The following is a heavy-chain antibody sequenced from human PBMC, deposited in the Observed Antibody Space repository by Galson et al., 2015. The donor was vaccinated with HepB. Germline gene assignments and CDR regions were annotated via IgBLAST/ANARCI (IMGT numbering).Heavy chain of an antibody. Sequence: SVKVSCKASGGSVSTYTINWVRQVPGQGLDWMGAIIPVFGTTTYAQKFQGRVTITADESTSTAYMELSSLKCDDTAVYYCASRHCSSANCPGHYFYYYYMDVWGKGTTVTVSS. D-gene: IGHD2-2*01. CDR1: GGSVSTYT. V-gene: IGHV1-69*13. J-gene: IGHJ6*03. CDR2: IIPVFGTT. CDR3: ASRHCSSANCPGHYFYYYYMDV.